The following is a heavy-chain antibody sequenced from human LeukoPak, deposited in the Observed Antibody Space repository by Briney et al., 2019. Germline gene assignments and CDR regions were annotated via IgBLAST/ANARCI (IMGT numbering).Heavy chain of an antibody. V-gene: IGHV4-34*01. J-gene: IGHJ5*02. CDR3: ARAGSYYDFWSGYPKRRPWFDP. D-gene: IGHD3-3*01. CDR1: GGSFSGYY. Sequence: SETLSLACAVYGGSFSGYYWSWIRQPPGKGLEWIGEINHSGSTNYNPSLKSRVTISVDTSKNQFSLKLSSVTAADTAVYYCARAGSYYDFWSGYPKRRPWFDPWGQGTLVTVSS. CDR2: INHSGST.